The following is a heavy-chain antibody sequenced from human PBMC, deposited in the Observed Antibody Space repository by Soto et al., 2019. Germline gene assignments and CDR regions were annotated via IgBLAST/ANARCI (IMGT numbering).Heavy chain of an antibody. J-gene: IGHJ5*02. CDR1: GYTFVSYG. V-gene: IGHV1-18*04. CDR3: ARDQNFFDSSGYYDH. CDR2: ISPYNGNT. D-gene: IGHD3-22*01. Sequence: QIQLVQSAAEVKKPGASVKVSCKTSGYTFVSYGISWVRQAPGQGLEWMGWISPYNGNTNFAQRFRGRVTLTTDTSTDFVYMDLGSLKSDDTAVYYCARDQNFFDSSGYYDHWGQGTLITVSS.